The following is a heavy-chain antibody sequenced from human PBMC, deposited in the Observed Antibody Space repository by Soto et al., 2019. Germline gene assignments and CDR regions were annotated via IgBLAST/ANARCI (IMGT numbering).Heavy chain of an antibody. CDR2: ISYDGSNK. CDR3: AREHGGTDFDEWTYYFDY. V-gene: IGHV3-30-3*01. Sequence: QVQLVESGGGVVQPVRSLRLSCAASGFTFSSYAMHWVRQAPGKGLEWEAVISYDGSNKYYADSVKGRFTNSRDNSKNTLYLQMNSLRAEDTALYYCAREHGGTDFDEWTYYFDYWYQGTLVTVSA. CDR1: GFTFSSYA. D-gene: IGHD3-9*01. J-gene: IGHJ4*02.